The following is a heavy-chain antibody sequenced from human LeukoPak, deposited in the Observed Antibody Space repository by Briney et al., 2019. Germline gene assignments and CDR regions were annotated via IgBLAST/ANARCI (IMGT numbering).Heavy chain of an antibody. CDR1: GGSITNFY. CDR2: IYASGST. Sequence: SETLSLTCTVSGGSITNFYWSWIRQPPGKRPEWIGYIYASGSTNYNPSLRGRVTISIDTSKNQFSLRLNSVTAADTAVYYCARDRGRYFDYWGRETLVTVSS. CDR3: ARDRGRYFDY. V-gene: IGHV4-59*01. J-gene: IGHJ4*02. D-gene: IGHD3-10*01.